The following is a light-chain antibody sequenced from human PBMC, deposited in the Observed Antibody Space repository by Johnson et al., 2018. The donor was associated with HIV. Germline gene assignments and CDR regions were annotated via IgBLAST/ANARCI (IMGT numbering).Light chain of an antibody. J-gene: IGLJ1*01. V-gene: IGLV1-51*02. CDR1: SSNIGNNY. CDR2: ENN. CDR3: GSWDSSLGAFV. Sequence: QSVLTQPPSVSAAPGQKVTISCSGSSSNIGNNYVSWYQQLPGTAPKLLIYENNKRPSVIPDRFSGSKSGTSATLGITGLQTGDEADYYCGSWDSSLGAFVFGTGTKFTVL.